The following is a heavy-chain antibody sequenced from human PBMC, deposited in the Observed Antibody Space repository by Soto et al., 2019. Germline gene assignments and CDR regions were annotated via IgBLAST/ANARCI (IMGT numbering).Heavy chain of an antibody. CDR3: AKAHLGAMAPFDS. D-gene: IGHD2-8*01. V-gene: IGHV3-23*01. CDR1: GFSFASYT. J-gene: IGHJ4*02. Sequence: PGGSLRLSCAASGFSFASYTMSWVRQAPGKTLEWVSTISGSGGATYYADSVKGRFTISRDNSKNTLYLRVISLRAEDTAVHHCAKAHLGAMAPFDSWGQGALVTVSS. CDR2: ISGSGGAT.